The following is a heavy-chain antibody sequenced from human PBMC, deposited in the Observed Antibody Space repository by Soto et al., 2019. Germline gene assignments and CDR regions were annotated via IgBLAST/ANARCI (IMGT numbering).Heavy chain of an antibody. CDR1: GGSISSSNW. J-gene: IGHJ5*02. D-gene: IGHD3-3*01. CDR2: IYHSGST. Sequence: SETMSVTCAVAGGSISSSNWWSWVRKPPGKGLEWIGEIYHSGSTNYNPSLKSRVTISVDTSKNQFSLKLSSVTAADTAVYYCARWWSGSRQGFDPWGQGTLVTVSS. CDR3: ARWWSGSRQGFDP. V-gene: IGHV4-4*02.